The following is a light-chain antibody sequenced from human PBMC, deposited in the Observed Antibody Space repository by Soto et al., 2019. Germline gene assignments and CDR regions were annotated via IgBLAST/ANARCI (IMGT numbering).Light chain of an antibody. CDR2: RAS. CDR3: VHYNTYWT. J-gene: IGKJ1*01. Sequence: DIQMTQSPSTLSASVGDRVTITCRASQSISSWLAWYQQKPGKAPKLLIYRASAVETGVPSRFCGSGSGTEFTLTISSLQPDHFATDDWVHYNTYWTFGNGTKVEIE. CDR1: QSISSW. V-gene: IGKV1-5*03.